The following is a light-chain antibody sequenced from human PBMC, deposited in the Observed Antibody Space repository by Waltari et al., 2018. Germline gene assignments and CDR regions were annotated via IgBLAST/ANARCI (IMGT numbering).Light chain of an antibody. CDR2: GAS. Sequence: EILMTQSPATLSVSPGERATLSCRASQSVRSNLAWYQQKPGQAPRLLSYGASSRATGIPARFSGSGSGTEFTLTISSLQSEDFAVYYCQQYNTWLRGTFGQGTKVEIK. CDR3: QQYNTWLRGT. J-gene: IGKJ1*01. V-gene: IGKV3-15*01. CDR1: QSVRSN.